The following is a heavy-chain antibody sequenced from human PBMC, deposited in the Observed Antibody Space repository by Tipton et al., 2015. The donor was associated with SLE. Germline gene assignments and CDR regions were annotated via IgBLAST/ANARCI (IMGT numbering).Heavy chain of an antibody. D-gene: IGHD7-27*01. J-gene: IGHJ3*02. Sequence: TLSLTCAVYGGSFSGYYWSWIRQPPGKGLEWIGEINHSGSTNYNPSLKSRVTISVDTSKNQFSLRLTSVTAADTAVYYCAYPGDLDAFEIWGQGTMVTVSS. CDR2: INHSGST. CDR3: AYPGDLDAFEI. V-gene: IGHV4-34*01. CDR1: GGSFSGYY.